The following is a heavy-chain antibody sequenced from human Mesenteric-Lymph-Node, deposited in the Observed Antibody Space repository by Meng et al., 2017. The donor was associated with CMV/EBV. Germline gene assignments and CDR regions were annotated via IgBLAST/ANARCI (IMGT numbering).Heavy chain of an antibody. Sequence: HITVKESGPTLVKPTQTLTLTCTFSGFSLNTSGVGVGWIRQPPGKALEWLALIYWDDDKRYSPSLKSRLTITKDTSKNQVVLTMTNMDPVDTATYYCAHSSGIAAAGPFYFDYWGQGTLVTVSS. V-gene: IGHV2-5*02. J-gene: IGHJ4*02. D-gene: IGHD6-13*01. CDR2: IYWDDDK. CDR1: GFSLNTSGVG. CDR3: AHSSGIAAAGPFYFDY.